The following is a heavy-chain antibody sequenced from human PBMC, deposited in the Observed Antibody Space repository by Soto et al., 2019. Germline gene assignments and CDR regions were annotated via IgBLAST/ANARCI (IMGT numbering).Heavy chain of an antibody. V-gene: IGHV4-31*03. CDR3: AREVGSATTSDAFDI. Sequence: QVQLQESGPGLVKPSQTLSLTCTVSGGSISSDNYFWSWIRQHPGTGLEWIGYIYYSGSAYYNPSLKSRVTISVDTSKNQFSLRLNSVTAADTAMYYCAREVGSATTSDAFDIWGQGTMVTVSS. CDR2: IYYSGSA. D-gene: IGHD1-26*01. J-gene: IGHJ3*02. CDR1: GGSISSDNYF.